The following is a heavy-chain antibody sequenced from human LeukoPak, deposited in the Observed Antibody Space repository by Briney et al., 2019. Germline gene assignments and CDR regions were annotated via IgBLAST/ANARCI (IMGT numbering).Heavy chain of an antibody. CDR1: GGSISSSSYY. V-gene: IGHV4-39*01. CDR3: ATYYDYVWGSPIDY. J-gene: IGHJ4*02. CDR2: IYYSGST. Sequence: KPSETLSLTCPVSGGSISSSSYYWGWIRQPPGKGLEWIGSIYYSGSTYYNPSLKSRVTISVDTSKNQFSLKLSSVTAADTAVYYCATYYDYVWGSPIDYWGQGTLVTVSS. D-gene: IGHD3-16*01.